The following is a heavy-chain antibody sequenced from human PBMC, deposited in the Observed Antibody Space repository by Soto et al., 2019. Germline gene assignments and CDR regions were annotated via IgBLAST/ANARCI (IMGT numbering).Heavy chain of an antibody. CDR1: GFSLSTRGVG. CDR2: IYWDDDH. J-gene: IGHJ3*02. CDR3: APSTHDPRGVRGVMMRLIAFDI. Sequence: QITLKESGPTLVKPTQTLTLICTFSGFSLSTRGVGVGWIRQPPGKALEWLALIYWDDDHRYNPSLRSRLTITKDPSKNLVVLTMTNMDPVDTATYYCAPSTHDPRGVRGVMMRLIAFDIWGQVTMVTVSS. D-gene: IGHD3-10*01. V-gene: IGHV2-5*02.